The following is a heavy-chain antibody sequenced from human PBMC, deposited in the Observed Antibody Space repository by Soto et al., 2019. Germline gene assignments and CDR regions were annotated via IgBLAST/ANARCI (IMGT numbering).Heavy chain of an antibody. Sequence: QVQLVQSGAEVKKPGASVKVSCKASGYTFTSYYMHWVRQAPGQGLEWMGIINPSGGSTSYAQKFQGRDTTTRDKTTSTVYMGLSSLRSEDTAVYYCARAIPLPFLEWLTGGMAVWCQGATVTVSS. D-gene: IGHD3-3*01. V-gene: IGHV1-46*01. CDR2: INPSGGST. J-gene: IGHJ6*02. CDR1: GYTFTSYY. CDR3: ARAIPLPFLEWLTGGMAV.